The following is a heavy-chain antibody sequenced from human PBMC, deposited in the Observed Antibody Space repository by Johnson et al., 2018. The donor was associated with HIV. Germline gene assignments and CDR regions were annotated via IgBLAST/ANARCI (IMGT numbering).Heavy chain of an antibody. D-gene: IGHD2-21*01. V-gene: IGHV3-30*14. CDR1: GFTFSSYA. Sequence: QVQLVESGGGVVQPGGSLRLSCAASGFTFSSYAMHWVRQAPGKGLEWVAVISYDGSNKYYADSVKGRFTISRENAKNSLYLQMNSLRAGDTAVYYCAREGEDAFDIWGQGTMVTVSS. CDR2: ISYDGSNK. CDR3: AREGEDAFDI. J-gene: IGHJ3*02.